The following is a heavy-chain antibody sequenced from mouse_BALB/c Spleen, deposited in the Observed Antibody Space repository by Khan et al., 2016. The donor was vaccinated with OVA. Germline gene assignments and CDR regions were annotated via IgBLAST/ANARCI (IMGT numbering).Heavy chain of an antibody. V-gene: IGHV1S41*01. CDR3: ARENYYGSSNYAMDY. D-gene: IGHD1-1*01. J-gene: IGHJ4*01. CDR1: GYTFTSDW. CDR2: ISPGSGTP. Sequence: DLVKPGASVKLSCKASGYTFTSDWINWIKQRPGEGLEGRGRISPGSGTPYYNEMFKGKATLTVDTSSSTAYMQLSSLSSEDTAVYFYARENYYGSSNYAMDYWGQGTSVTASS.